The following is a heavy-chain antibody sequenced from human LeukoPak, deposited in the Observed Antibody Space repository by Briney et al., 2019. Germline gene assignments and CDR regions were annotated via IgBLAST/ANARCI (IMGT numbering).Heavy chain of an antibody. D-gene: IGHD3-22*01. J-gene: IGHJ6*03. V-gene: IGHV3-23*01. CDR2: ISGSGGST. CDR3: AKSDSSGYYYYYYYMDV. Sequence: GGTLRLSCAASGFTFSSYGMSWVRQAPGKGLEWVSAISGSGGSTYYADSVKGRFTISRDNSKNTLYLQMNSLRAEDTAVYYCAKSDSSGYYYYYYYMDVWGKGTTVTISS. CDR1: GFTFSSYG.